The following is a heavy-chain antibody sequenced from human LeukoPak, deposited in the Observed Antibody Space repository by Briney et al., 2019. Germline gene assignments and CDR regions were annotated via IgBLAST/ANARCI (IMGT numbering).Heavy chain of an antibody. CDR3: ARQVLHTAMDY. J-gene: IGHJ4*02. Sequence: SETLSLTCTVSGVSISSSSYHWDWIRQPPGKGLEWIGSIYDNGSTYYSPSLKSRVTISVDTSKNQFSLRLNPVTAADTAVYYCARQVLHTAMDYWGQGTLVSVSS. CDR2: IYDNGST. CDR1: GVSISSSSYH. V-gene: IGHV4-39*01. D-gene: IGHD5-18*01.